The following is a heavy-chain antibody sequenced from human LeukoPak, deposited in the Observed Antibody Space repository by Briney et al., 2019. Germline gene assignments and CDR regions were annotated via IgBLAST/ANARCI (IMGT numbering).Heavy chain of an antibody. D-gene: IGHD3-10*01. CDR1: GYTFTSNY. V-gene: IGHV1-46*01. CDR3: AIASGSSAVPFDY. J-gene: IGHJ4*02. CDR2: IAPSSGTT. Sequence: ASVKVSCKASGYTFTSNYMHWVRQAPGQGLEWMGVIAPSSGTTSYAQKFQGRVTMTRDTSTSTLYMELSSLTSEDTAVYYCAIASGSSAVPFDYWGQGTLVTVSS.